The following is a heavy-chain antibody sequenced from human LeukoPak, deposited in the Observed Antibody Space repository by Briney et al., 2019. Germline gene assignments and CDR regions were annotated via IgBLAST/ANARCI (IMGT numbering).Heavy chain of an antibody. D-gene: IGHD3/OR15-3a*01. CDR1: GFNFTTYG. Sequence: PGRSLRLSCAASGFNFTTYGMHWVRQAPGKGLEWVALVWYDGTIKYHADSVKGRFTISRDNSKNTLFLRMSSLRAEDTALYYCARGGRGASNWTPYNWFDPWGQGTLVTVSS. V-gene: IGHV3-33*01. J-gene: IGHJ5*02. CDR3: ARGGRGASNWTPYNWFDP. CDR2: VWYDGTIK.